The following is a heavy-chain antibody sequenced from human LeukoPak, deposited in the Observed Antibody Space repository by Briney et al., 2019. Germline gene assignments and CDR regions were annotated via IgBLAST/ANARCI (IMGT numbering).Heavy chain of an antibody. J-gene: IGHJ1*01. V-gene: IGHV3-30*04. CDR2: MSYDGNEK. D-gene: IGHD5-12*01. CDR1: GFSFSSYA. Sequence: PGRSLRLSCAASGFSFSSYAMHWVRQAPGKGLEWVAFMSYDGNEKHYADSVKGRFTISRDNSKNTLYLQMNSLRAEGTAVYFCASEFREDHSGSQYFQHWGQGTLVSVSP. CDR3: ASEFREDHSGSQYFQH.